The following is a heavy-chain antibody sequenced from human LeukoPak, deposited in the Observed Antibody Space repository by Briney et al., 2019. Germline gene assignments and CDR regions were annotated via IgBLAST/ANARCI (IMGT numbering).Heavy chain of an antibody. D-gene: IGHD3-10*01. CDR2: IYYSGST. V-gene: IGHV4-59*01. CDR1: GGSISSYY. Sequence: SETLSLTCTVSGGSISSYYWSWIRQPPGKGLEWIGYIYYSGSTNYNPSLKSRVTISVDTSKNQFSLKLSSVTAADTAVYYCATTGERLPGGDAFDIWGQGTMVTVSS. CDR3: ATTGERLPGGDAFDI. J-gene: IGHJ3*02.